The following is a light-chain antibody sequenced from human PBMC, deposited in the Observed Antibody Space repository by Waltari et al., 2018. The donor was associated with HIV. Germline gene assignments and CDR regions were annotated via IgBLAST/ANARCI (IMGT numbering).Light chain of an antibody. Sequence: DIQMHQSASSLSASVGDRVTITCRASQGISNYLAWYQQKPGKVPKLLIYVASTLQSGVPSRFSGSGSGIDFTLTISSLQPEDVATYYCQKYNSAPLITFGPGTKVDIK. CDR3: QKYNSAPLIT. CDR2: VAS. V-gene: IGKV1-27*01. CDR1: QGISNY. J-gene: IGKJ3*01.